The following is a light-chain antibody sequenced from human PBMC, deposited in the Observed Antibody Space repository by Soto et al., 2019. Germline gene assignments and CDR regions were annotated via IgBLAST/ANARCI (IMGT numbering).Light chain of an antibody. CDR1: RSVRSY. V-gene: IGKV3-11*01. CDR3: QQRYAWPPIP. CDR2: DAS. Sequence: EIVLTRSPATLSLSPGERATLSCRASRSVRSYLAWYQQKPGQAPRLLIYDASNRAAGIPARFSGSGSETAFTLTISNLEPEDFAVYYCQQRYAWPPIPSGQGTRLEIK. J-gene: IGKJ5*01.